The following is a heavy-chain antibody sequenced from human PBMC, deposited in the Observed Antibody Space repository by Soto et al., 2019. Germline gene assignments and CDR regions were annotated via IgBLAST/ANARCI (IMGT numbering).Heavy chain of an antibody. CDR2: ISSSSSYI. CDR3: ARDRSTVTHVGGYFDY. D-gene: IGHD4-4*01. J-gene: IGHJ4*02. CDR1: GFTFSSYS. Sequence: GGSLRLSCAASGFTFSSYSMNWVRQAPGKGLEWVSSISSSSSYIYYADSVKGRFTISRDNAKNSLYLQMNSLRAEDTAVYYCARDRSTVTHVGGYFDYWGQGTLVTVSS. V-gene: IGHV3-21*01.